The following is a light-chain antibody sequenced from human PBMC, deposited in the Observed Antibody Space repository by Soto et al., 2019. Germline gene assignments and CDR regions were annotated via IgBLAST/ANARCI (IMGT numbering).Light chain of an antibody. Sequence: VLTQPPSASGTPGQRVTISCSGSSSNIGSNTVNWYQQLPGTAPKLLIYSNNQRPSGVPDRFSGSKSGTSASLAISGLQSEDEADYYCAAWDDSLNGLVFGGGTKVTVL. V-gene: IGLV1-44*01. CDR3: AAWDDSLNGLV. CDR2: SNN. CDR1: SSNIGSNT. J-gene: IGLJ2*01.